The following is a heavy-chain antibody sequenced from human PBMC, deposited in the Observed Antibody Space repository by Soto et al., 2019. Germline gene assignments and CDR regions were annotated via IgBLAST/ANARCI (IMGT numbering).Heavy chain of an antibody. CDR2: IWYDGSNK. CDR1: GFTFSTYG. J-gene: IGHJ4*02. D-gene: IGHD3-9*01. CDR3: AREEDILTGSGFDY. V-gene: IGHV3-33*01. Sequence: PGGSLRLSCAASGFTFSTYGMHWVRQAPGKGLEWVAVIWYDGSNKYYEDSVKGRFTISRDNSKNTLYLQMNSLRAEDTAMYYCAREEDILTGSGFDYWGQGTLVTVSS.